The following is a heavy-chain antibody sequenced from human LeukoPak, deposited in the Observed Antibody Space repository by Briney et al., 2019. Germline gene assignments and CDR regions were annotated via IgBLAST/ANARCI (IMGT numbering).Heavy chain of an antibody. CDR2: ISAENGNT. Sequence: ASVTVSCKASGYTFTSYGISWVRQAPGQGLEWIGWISAENGNTNYALKLQGRVTMTTDTSTSTAYMELRSLRSDDTAVYYCARDRSIAARFRDLYYFDYWGQGTLVTVSS. V-gene: IGHV1-18*01. J-gene: IGHJ4*02. D-gene: IGHD6-6*01. CDR1: GYTFTSYG. CDR3: ARDRSIAARFRDLYYFDY.